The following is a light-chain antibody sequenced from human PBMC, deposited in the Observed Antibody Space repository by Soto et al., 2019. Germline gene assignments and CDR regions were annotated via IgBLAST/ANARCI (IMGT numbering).Light chain of an antibody. CDR1: QSVSSSY. Sequence: EIVLTQSPGTLTLSSGERATLSCRASQSVSSSYLAWYQQKPGQAPRLLIYSASSRATGIPERFSGSGSGTDFTLTISRLEPEDFAVYYCQQYGISLLFTFGPVTKVDIK. V-gene: IGKV3-20*01. J-gene: IGKJ3*01. CDR3: QQYGISLLFT. CDR2: SAS.